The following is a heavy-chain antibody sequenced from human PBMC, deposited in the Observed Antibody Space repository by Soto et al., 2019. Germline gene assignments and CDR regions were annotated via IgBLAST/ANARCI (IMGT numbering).Heavy chain of an antibody. CDR2: ISGSSSFT. CDR1: GFTFSDYY. D-gene: IGHD3-22*01. Sequence: GGSLRLSCAASGFTFSDYYMSWIRQAPGKGLEWVSYISGSSSFTNYAESVKGRFSISRDNAKNSLYLQMSSLRSEDTAVYYCVAQLDYYDSSGYLDYWGQGTLVTVSS. CDR3: VAQLDYYDSSGYLDY. J-gene: IGHJ4*02. V-gene: IGHV3-11*03.